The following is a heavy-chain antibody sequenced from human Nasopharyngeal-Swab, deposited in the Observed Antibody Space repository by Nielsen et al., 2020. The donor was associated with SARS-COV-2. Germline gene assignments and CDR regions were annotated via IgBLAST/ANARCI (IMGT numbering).Heavy chain of an antibody. CDR2: IYSGGST. D-gene: IGHD6-19*01. Sequence: GESLKISCAASGVTVSSNYMSWVRQAPGKGLEWVSVIYSGGSTYYADSVKGRFTISRDNSKNTLYLQMNSLRAEDTVVYYCARETVAGTRPDYWGQGTLVTVSS. CDR1: GVTVSSNY. J-gene: IGHJ4*02. CDR3: ARETVAGTRPDY. V-gene: IGHV3-53*01.